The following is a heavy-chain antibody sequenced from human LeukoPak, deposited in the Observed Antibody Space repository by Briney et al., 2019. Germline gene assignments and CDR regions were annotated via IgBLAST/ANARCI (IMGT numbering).Heavy chain of an antibody. D-gene: IGHD3-16*01. V-gene: IGHV3-7*01. CDR3: ARVQLGGFDY. Sequence: GGSLRLSCAASGFTVSSNYMSWVRQAPGKGLEWVANIKQDGSEKYYVDSVKGRFTISRDNAKNSLYLQMNSLRAEDTAVYYCARVQLGGFDYWGQGTLVTVSS. J-gene: IGHJ4*02. CDR1: GFTVSSNY. CDR2: IKQDGSEK.